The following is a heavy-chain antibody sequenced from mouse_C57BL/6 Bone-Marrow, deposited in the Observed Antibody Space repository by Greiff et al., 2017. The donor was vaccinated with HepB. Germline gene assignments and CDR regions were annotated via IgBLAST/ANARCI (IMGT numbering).Heavy chain of an antibody. CDR1: GFSLTSYA. CDR2: IWTGGGT. D-gene: IGHD2-4*01. V-gene: IGHV2-9-1*01. CDR3: ARENYCEYAMDY. J-gene: IGHJ4*01. Sequence: VQLVESGPGLVAPSQSLSITCNVSGFSLTSYAISWVRQPPGKGLEWLGVIWTGGGTNYNSALKSRLSIRKDNSKSQGLLKMNSLQTDDTARYYCARENYCEYAMDYWGQGTSVTVSS.